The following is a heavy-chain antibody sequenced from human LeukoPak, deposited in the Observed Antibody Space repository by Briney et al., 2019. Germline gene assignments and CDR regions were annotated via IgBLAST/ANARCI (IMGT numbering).Heavy chain of an antibody. CDR2: IYYSGST. D-gene: IGHD4-17*01. CDR1: GGSISSYY. V-gene: IGHV4-59*04. Sequence: SETLSLTCTVSGGSISSYYWSWIRQPPGKGLEWIGYIYYSGSTYYNPSLKSRVTISVDTSKNQFSLKLSSVTAADTAVYYCARHAFHDYGDYSRPGVYWGQGTLVTVSS. CDR3: ARHAFHDYGDYSRPGVY. J-gene: IGHJ4*02.